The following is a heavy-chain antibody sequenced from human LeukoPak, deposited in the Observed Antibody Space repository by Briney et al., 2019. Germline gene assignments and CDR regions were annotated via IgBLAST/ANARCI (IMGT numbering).Heavy chain of an antibody. Sequence: EASVKVSCKASGYTFTSYDINWVRQATGQGLEWMGWMNPDSGNTGYAQKFQGRVTMTRNTSISTAYMELSSLRSDDTAVYYCARVYSSSWSYYYYYMDVWGKGTTVTVSS. CDR1: GYTFTSYD. CDR3: ARVYSSSWSYYYYYMDV. J-gene: IGHJ6*03. D-gene: IGHD6-13*01. CDR2: MNPDSGNT. V-gene: IGHV1-8*01.